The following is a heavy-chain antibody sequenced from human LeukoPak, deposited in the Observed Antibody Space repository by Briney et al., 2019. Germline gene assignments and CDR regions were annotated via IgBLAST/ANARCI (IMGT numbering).Heavy chain of an antibody. Sequence: SETLSLTCAVYGGSFSGYYWSWIRQPPGKGLEWIGEINHSGSTNYNPSLKSRVTISVDTSKNQFSLKLSSVTAADTAVYYCAIPLGYSSGWSLDYWGQGTLVTVSS. CDR2: INHSGST. CDR1: GGSFSGYY. CDR3: AIPLGYSSGWSLDY. V-gene: IGHV4-34*01. D-gene: IGHD6-19*01. J-gene: IGHJ4*02.